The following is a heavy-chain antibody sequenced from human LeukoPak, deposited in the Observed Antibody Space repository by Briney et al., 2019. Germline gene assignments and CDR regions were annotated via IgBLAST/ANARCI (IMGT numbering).Heavy chain of an antibody. D-gene: IGHD5-12*01. CDR3: ARAGFGGYDLDYFDY. V-gene: IGHV1-2*02. CDR1: GDTFIAYY. CDR2: INPKSGGT. Sequence: ASVKVSCKASGDTFIAYYMHWVRQAPGQGLEWMGWINPKSGGTKDAQKFQGRVTMTRDTSISTVYMELSRLRYDDTAVYYCARAGFGGYDLDYFDYWGQGALVTVFS. J-gene: IGHJ4*02.